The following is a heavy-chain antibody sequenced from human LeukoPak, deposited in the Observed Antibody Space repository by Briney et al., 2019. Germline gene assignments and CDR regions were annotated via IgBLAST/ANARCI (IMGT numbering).Heavy chain of an antibody. CDR2: IYYSGST. J-gene: IGHJ4*02. Sequence: SETLSLTCIVSGGSISSSSYYWGWIRQPPGKGLEWIGSIYYSGSTYYNPSLKSRVTISVDTSKNQFSLKLSSVTAADTAVYYCATYYYDSSGPGDWGQGTLVTVSS. CDR3: ATYYYDSSGPGD. D-gene: IGHD3-22*01. V-gene: IGHV4-39*01. CDR1: GGSISSSSYY.